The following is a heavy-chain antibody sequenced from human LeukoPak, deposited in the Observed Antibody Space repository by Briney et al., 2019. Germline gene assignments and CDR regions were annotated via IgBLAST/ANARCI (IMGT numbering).Heavy chain of an antibody. V-gene: IGHV1-8*01. D-gene: IGHD3-9*01. CDR1: GYTFTSYN. J-gene: IGHJ4*02. Sequence: ASVKVSCKASGYTFTSYNINWVRQATGQGLEWMGWMNPNSGNTGYAQKFQGRVAMTRNTSISTAYMELSSLRSEDTAVYYCARRPSKYYDILTGYYRSEFDYWGQGTLVTVSS. CDR2: MNPNSGNT. CDR3: ARRPSKYYDILTGYYRSEFDY.